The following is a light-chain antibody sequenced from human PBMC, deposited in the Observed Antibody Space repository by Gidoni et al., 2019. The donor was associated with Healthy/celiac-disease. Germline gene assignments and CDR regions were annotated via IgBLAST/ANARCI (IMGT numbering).Light chain of an antibody. Sequence: DMVMTQSPFSLPVTPGEPASISCRSSQSLLHSNGYNYLDWYLQKPGQSPQLLIYLGSNRASGVPDRFSGSGSGTDFTLKISRVEAEDVGVYYCMQALQTPRTFGQGTKLEIK. CDR3: MQALQTPRT. CDR2: LGS. V-gene: IGKV2-28*01. CDR1: QSLLHSNGYNY. J-gene: IGKJ2*01.